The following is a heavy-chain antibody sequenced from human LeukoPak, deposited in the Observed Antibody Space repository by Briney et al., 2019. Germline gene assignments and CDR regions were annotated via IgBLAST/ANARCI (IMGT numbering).Heavy chain of an antibody. CDR1: GYTFTGYY. Sequence: ASVKVSCKASGYTFTGYYMHWVRQAPGQGLEWMGWINPNSGGTNYAQKFQGRVIMTRDTSTSTVYMELSSLTSEDTAVYYCVSFIPVAGTDYWGQGTLVTVSS. CDR2: INPNSGGT. CDR3: VSFIPVAGTDY. D-gene: IGHD6-19*01. V-gene: IGHV1-2*02. J-gene: IGHJ4*02.